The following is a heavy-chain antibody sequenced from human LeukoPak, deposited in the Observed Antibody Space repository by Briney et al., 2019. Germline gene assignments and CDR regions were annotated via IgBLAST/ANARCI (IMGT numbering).Heavy chain of an antibody. J-gene: IGHJ5*02. CDR3: ARGGWWEHDQFDL. CDR2: INHSGST. V-gene: IGHV4-34*01. D-gene: IGHD1-26*01. CDR1: GGSFSGYY. Sequence: PSETLSLTCAVYGGSFSGYYWSWIRQPPGKGLEWIGEINHSGSTNYNPSLKSRVTISVDTSKNQFSLKLSSVTAADTAVYYCARGGWWEHDQFDLWGLGTLVTVSS.